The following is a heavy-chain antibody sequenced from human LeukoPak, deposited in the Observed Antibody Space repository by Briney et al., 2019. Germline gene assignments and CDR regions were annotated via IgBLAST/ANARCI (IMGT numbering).Heavy chain of an antibody. CDR2: IDPIDSYT. Sequence: GESLTISCKGSGYSFTSYWISWVRQIPGKGLEWMGRIDPIDSYTNYSPSFQGHVTISAEKSLSTAFLEWSSLKASDTAIYYCARPIAAAGTVWLWWGQGTLVTVSS. CDR3: ARPIAAAGTVWLW. J-gene: IGHJ4*02. CDR1: GYSFTSYW. V-gene: IGHV5-10-1*01. D-gene: IGHD6-13*01.